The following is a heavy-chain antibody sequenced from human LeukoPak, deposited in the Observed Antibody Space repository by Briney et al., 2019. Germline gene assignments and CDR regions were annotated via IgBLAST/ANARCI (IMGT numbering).Heavy chain of an antibody. V-gene: IGHV4-61*02. J-gene: IGHJ3*02. D-gene: IGHD3-10*01. CDR2: IYTSGST. CDR3: ARDYYGSGSSDI. Sequence: SQTLSLTCAVSGGSISSGGYSWSWIRQPAGKGLEWIGRIYTSGSTNYNPSLKSRVTISVDTSKNQFSLKLSSVTAADTAVYYCARDYYGSGSSDIWGQGTMVTVSS. CDR1: GGSISSGGYS.